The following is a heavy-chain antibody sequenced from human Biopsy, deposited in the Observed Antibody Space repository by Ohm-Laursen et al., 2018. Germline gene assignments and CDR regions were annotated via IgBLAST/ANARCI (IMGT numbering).Heavy chain of an antibody. CDR2: NIPILGTG. CDR1: GGTFSNYG. J-gene: IGHJ1*01. Sequence: SSVRVSCKAPGGTFSNYGVNWVRQAPGQGLEWLGGNIPILGTGNYAQKFQDRVTVAADTSTSTATMELRSLRSDDTAVYYCATKLTGYFHHWGQGTLVIVSS. D-gene: IGHD3-9*01. V-gene: IGHV1-69*06. CDR3: ATKLTGYFHH.